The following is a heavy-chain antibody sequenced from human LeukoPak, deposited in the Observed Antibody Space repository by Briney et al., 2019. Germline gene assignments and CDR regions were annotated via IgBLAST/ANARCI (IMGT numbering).Heavy chain of an antibody. CDR2: ISGSGFTT. V-gene: IGHV3-23*01. CDR3: AKTLHISMAQIWKYYFHY. Sequence: GGSQRLSCAASGFSFSSYDMSWVRQAPGKGLEWVSGISGSGFTTHYADSVKGRFTVSRDNSKNTLYLQMNSLRAEDTAVYYCAKTLHISMAQIWKYYFHYWGHGTLVTVSS. D-gene: IGHD3-10*01. CDR1: GFSFSSYD. J-gene: IGHJ4*01.